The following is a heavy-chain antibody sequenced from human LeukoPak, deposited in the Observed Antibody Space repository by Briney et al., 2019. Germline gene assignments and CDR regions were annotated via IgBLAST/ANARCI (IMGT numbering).Heavy chain of an antibody. Sequence: ASVKVSCKASGYTFTSYGISWERQAPGQGLEWMGWISAYNGNTNYAQKLQGRVTMTTDTSTSTAYMELRSLRAEDTAVYYCARVVRSSSWYYNYYYYMDVWGKGTTVTISS. D-gene: IGHD6-13*01. J-gene: IGHJ6*03. CDR1: GYTFTSYG. CDR2: ISAYNGNT. V-gene: IGHV1-18*01. CDR3: ARVVRSSSWYYNYYYYMDV.